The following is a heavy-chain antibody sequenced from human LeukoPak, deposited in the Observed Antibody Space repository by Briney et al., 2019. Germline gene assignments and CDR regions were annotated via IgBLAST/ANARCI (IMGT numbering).Heavy chain of an antibody. CDR3: ARVPITMVRGVPRPDY. Sequence: GGSLRLSCAASGFTFSSYEMNWVRQAPGKGLEWVSYISSSGSTIYYADSVKARFTISRDNAKNSLYLQMNSLRAEDTAVYYCARVPITMVRGVPRPDYWGQGTLVTVSS. J-gene: IGHJ4*02. D-gene: IGHD3-10*01. V-gene: IGHV3-48*03. CDR1: GFTFSSYE. CDR2: ISSSGSTI.